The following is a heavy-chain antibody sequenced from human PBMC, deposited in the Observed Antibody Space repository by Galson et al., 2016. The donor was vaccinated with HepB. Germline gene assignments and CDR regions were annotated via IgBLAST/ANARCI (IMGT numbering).Heavy chain of an antibody. D-gene: IGHD5-24*01. J-gene: IGHJ4*02. V-gene: IGHV3-43*01. CDR1: GFTFEDYS. CDR2: ISWDGDNT. CDR3: TSEGDGTGSLFDY. Sequence: SLRLSCAASGFTFEDYSMHWVRQSPGKGLEWVSLISWDGDNTYYAESVEGRFTVPRDNRNSSLYLQLNNLRTDDAALYHCTSEGDGTGSLFDYWGQGTLVTVSS.